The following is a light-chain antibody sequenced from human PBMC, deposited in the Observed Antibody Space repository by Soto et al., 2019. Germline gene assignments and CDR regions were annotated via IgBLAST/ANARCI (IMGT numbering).Light chain of an antibody. Sequence: QSALTQPASVSGSPGQSITISCTGTSSDVGGYTYVSWYQRYPGKAPQLIIYEVSNRPSGVSNRFSGSKSGNTASLTISGLQAEDEADYYCQSYDSRLSGYVFGSGTQLTVL. CDR2: EVS. CDR3: QSYDSRLSGYV. V-gene: IGLV2-14*01. CDR1: SSDVGGYTY. J-gene: IGLJ7*01.